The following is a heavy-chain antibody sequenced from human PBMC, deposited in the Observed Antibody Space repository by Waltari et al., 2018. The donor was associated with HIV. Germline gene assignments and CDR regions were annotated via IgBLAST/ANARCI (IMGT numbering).Heavy chain of an antibody. D-gene: IGHD3-22*01. CDR3: ARGYYYDSSGYCHFDY. CDR1: GGSFSGYY. CDR2: INHSGST. Sequence: QVQLQQWGAGLLKPSETLSLTCAVYGGSFSGYYWSWIRQPPGKGLEWIGEINHSGSTNYNPSRKSRVTISVDTSKNQFSLKLSSVTAADTAVYYCARGYYYDSSGYCHFDYWGQGTLVTVSS. J-gene: IGHJ4*02. V-gene: IGHV4-34*01.